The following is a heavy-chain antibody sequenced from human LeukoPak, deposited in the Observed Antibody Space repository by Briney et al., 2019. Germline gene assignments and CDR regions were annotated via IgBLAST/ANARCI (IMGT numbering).Heavy chain of an antibody. CDR1: GFTFSSYW. Sequence: GGSLRLSCAAPGFTFSSYWMSWVRQAPGKGLEWEANIKQDGSEKYYVDSVKGRFTISRDNARNSLYLQMNSLRAEDTAVYYCARDLDSSGWYRDYYYYMDVWGKGTTVTVSS. CDR3: ARDLDSSGWYRDYYYYMDV. V-gene: IGHV3-7*01. CDR2: IKQDGSEK. J-gene: IGHJ6*03. D-gene: IGHD6-19*01.